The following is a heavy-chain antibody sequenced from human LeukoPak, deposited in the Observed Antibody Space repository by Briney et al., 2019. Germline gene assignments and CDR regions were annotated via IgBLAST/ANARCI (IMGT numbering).Heavy chain of an antibody. CDR3: ATDWLNDSSGRTFDY. D-gene: IGHD3-22*01. J-gene: IGHJ4*02. CDR1: GLTLSNYW. V-gene: IGHV3-7*05. Sequence: GGSLRLSCAASGLTLSNYWMSWVRQAPGKGLEWVANIKTDGSEKHYVDSVEGRFTISRDNAKNSVYLQMNSLRAEDTAMYYCATDWLNDSSGRTFDYWGEGTLVIVSS. CDR2: IKTDGSEK.